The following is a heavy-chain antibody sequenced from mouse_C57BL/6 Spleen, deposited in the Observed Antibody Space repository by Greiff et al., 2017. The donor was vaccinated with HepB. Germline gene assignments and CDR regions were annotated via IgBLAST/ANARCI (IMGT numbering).Heavy chain of an antibody. J-gene: IGHJ4*01. CDR3: ARGGDGYPPTRAMDY. D-gene: IGHD2-3*01. CDR2: IYPRDGST. Sequence: QVQLQQSDAELVKPGASVKISCKVSGYTFTDHTIHWMKQRPEQGLEWIGYIYPRDGSTKYNEKFKGKATLTADKSSSTAYMQLNSLTSEDSAVYFCARGGDGYPPTRAMDYWGQGTSVTVSS. V-gene: IGHV1-78*01. CDR1: GYTFTDHT.